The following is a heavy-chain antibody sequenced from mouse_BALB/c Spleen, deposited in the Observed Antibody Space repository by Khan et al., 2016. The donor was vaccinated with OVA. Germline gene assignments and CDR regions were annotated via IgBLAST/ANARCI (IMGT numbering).Heavy chain of an antibody. Sequence: VQLQQSGTVLARPGASVRMSCKASGYIFTNYLMHWVKQRPGQGLEWIGSIYPGNSDTNYNQKFKGMAKLTAVPSASTAYMELSSLTNEDSAVYDITRAGYGACAYWGRGTLATVSA. CDR1: GYIFTNYL. V-gene: IGHV1-5*01. D-gene: IGHD1-1*01. CDR3: TRAGYGACAY. J-gene: IGHJ3*01. CDR2: IYPGNSDT.